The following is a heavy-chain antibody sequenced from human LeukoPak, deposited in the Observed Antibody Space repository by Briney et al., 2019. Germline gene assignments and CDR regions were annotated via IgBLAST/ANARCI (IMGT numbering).Heavy chain of an antibody. J-gene: IGHJ6*02. CDR3: ARLWFGELLPYGMDV. Sequence: SVKVSCKASGGTFSSYAISWVRQAPGQGLEWMGGIIPIFGTANYAQKFQGRVTITADESTSTAYMELSSLRSEDTAVYYCARLWFGELLPYGMDVWGQGATVTVSS. V-gene: IGHV1-69*13. CDR1: GGTFSSYA. CDR2: IIPIFGTA. D-gene: IGHD3-10*01.